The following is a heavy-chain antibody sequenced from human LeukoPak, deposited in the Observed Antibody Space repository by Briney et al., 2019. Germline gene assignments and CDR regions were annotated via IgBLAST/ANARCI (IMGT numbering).Heavy chain of an antibody. CDR3: AKLGTDYYGSGSYWEAFDI. CDR2: ISYDGSNK. CDR1: GFTFSSYA. V-gene: IGHV3-30-3*02. D-gene: IGHD3-10*01. Sequence: PGGSWRLSCAASGFTFSSYAMHWVRQAPGKGLEWVAVISYDGSNKYYSDSVKGRFTISRDNSKNTLYLQMNSLRAEDTAVYYCAKLGTDYYGSGSYWEAFDIWGQGTMVTVSS. J-gene: IGHJ3*02.